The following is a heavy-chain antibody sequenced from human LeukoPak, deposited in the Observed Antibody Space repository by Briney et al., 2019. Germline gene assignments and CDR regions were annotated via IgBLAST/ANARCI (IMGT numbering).Heavy chain of an antibody. D-gene: IGHD2-2*01. Sequence: GESLQISCKGSGYSFTSYWIGWVRQMPGKGLEWMGIIYPGDSDTRYSPYFQGQVTISADKSISTAYLQWSSLKASDTAMYYCARHPSYCSSTSCEYYFDYWGQGTLVTVSS. CDR2: IYPGDSDT. CDR1: GYSFTSYW. V-gene: IGHV5-51*01. J-gene: IGHJ4*02. CDR3: ARHPSYCSSTSCEYYFDY.